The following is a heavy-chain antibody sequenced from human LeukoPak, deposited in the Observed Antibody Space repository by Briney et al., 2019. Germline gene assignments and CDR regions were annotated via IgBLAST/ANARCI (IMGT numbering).Heavy chain of an antibody. D-gene: IGHD4-17*01. J-gene: IGHJ4*02. V-gene: IGHV3-23*01. CDR2: INGRGDST. CDR3: AKERQTGDYFTSDF. CDR1: GFSFSTYT. Sequence: GGSLRLSCAASGFSFSTYTMNWGRQAPGKGLEWVSAINGRGDSTFYADSVKGQFTISRDNSKSTVYLQMNSLRADDTAVYYCAKERQTGDYFTSDFWGQGTLVTASS.